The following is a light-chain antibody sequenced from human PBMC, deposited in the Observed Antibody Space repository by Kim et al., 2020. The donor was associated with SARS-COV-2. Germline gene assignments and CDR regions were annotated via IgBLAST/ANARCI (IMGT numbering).Light chain of an antibody. CDR3: QQRSNWPPT. CDR2: DAS. V-gene: IGKV3-11*01. J-gene: IGKJ1*01. CDR1: QSVNSY. Sequence: LSPGERATLSCRASQSVNSYLAWYQQRPGQAPRILIDDASNRVTGIPARFSGSGSGTDFTLTISSLEPEDFAVYYCQQRSNWPPTFGQGTKVDIK.